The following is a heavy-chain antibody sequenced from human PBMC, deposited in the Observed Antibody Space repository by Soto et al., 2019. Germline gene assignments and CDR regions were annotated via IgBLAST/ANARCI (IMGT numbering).Heavy chain of an antibody. D-gene: IGHD2-15*01. J-gene: IGHJ5*02. CDR3: ARGRGLIVVERYNWFDP. CDR1: GYTFTGYY. V-gene: IGHV1-2*04. CDR2: INPNSGGT. Sequence: QVPLVQSGAEVKKPGASVKVSCKASGYTFTGYYMHWVRQAPGQGLEWMGWINPNSGGTNYAQKFQGWVTMTRDTSISTAYMELSRLRSDDTAVYYCARGRGLIVVERYNWFDPWGQGTLVTVSS.